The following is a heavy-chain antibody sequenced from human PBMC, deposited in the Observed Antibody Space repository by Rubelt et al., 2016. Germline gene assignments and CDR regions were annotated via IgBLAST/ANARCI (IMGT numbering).Heavy chain of an antibody. CDR2: INHSGST. CDR1: GDSFSGYY. J-gene: IGHJ4*02. D-gene: IGHD4-11*01. Sequence: QVQLQQWGAGLLKPSETLSLTCAVYGDSFSGYYWNWIRQPPGKGLEWIGEINHSGSTNYNPSLKSRVSISVDTSKNQFSLNLSSVTAADTAVYYCARTLYDDSTFDYWGQGTLVTVSS. V-gene: IGHV4-34*01. CDR3: ARTLYDDSTFDY.